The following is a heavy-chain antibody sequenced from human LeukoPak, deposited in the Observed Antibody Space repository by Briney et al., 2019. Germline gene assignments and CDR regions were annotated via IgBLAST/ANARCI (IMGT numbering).Heavy chain of an antibody. V-gene: IGHV4-34*01. CDR1: GGSFSDYY. CDR2: INHSGST. CDR3: ARLGRHSSSPP. D-gene: IGHD6-6*01. Sequence: SETLSLTCAVYGGSFSDYYWSWIRQSPGKGLEWIGEINHSGSTNYNPSLKSRVTILIVTSKNQFSLNLRSVTAADTAVYYCARLGRHSSSPPWGQGTLVTVSS. J-gene: IGHJ5*02.